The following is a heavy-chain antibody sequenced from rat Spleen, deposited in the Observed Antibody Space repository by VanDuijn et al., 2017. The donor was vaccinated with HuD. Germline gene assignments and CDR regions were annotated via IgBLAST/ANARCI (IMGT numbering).Heavy chain of an antibody. CDR3: ARGYVMDA. CDR1: GFIFNNYW. J-gene: IGHJ4*01. V-gene: IGHV5-31*01. Sequence: EVQLVESGGGLVQPGGSLKLSCRSSGFIFNNYWMTWIRQAPGKGLEWVASISPSGGSTYYRDSVKGRFTISRDNAKSTLYLQMDSLRSEDTATYYCARGYVMDAWGQGASVTVSS. CDR2: ISPSGGST.